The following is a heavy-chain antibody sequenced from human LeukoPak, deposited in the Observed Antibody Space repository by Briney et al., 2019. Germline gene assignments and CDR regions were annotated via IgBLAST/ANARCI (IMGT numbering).Heavy chain of an antibody. Sequence: GASVKVSCKASGYTFTDYYIHWVRQAPGQGLEWMGWINPDSGGTNYPQKFQGRVTMTRDTSISTAYMELSRLRSDDTAVYYCARVRSYCTNGVCYWDLDYWGQGTLVTASS. J-gene: IGHJ4*02. V-gene: IGHV1-2*02. CDR2: INPDSGGT. D-gene: IGHD2-8*01. CDR3: ARVRSYCTNGVCYWDLDY. CDR1: GYTFTDYY.